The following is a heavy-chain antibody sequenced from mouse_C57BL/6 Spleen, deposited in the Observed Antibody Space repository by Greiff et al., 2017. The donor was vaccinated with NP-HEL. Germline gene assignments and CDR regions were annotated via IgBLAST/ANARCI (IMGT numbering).Heavy chain of an antibody. D-gene: IGHD1-1*01. V-gene: IGHV1-66*01. CDR3: ARGGDYYGSSYGDY. J-gene: IGHJ2*01. Sequence: QVQLKESGPELVKPGASVKISCKASGYSFTSYYIHWVKQRPGQGLEWIGWIYPGSGNTKYNEKFKGKATLTADTSSSTAYMQLSSLTSEDSAVYYCARGGDYYGSSYGDYWGQGTTLTVSS. CDR2: IYPGSGNT. CDR1: GYSFTSYY.